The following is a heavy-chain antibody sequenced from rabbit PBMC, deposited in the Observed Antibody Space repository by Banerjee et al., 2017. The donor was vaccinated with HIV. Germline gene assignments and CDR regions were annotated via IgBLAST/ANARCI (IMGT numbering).Heavy chain of an antibody. Sequence: QEQLVESGGGLVKPGASLTLTCKASGFSFSNKYVMCWVRQAPGKGLEWIACINTSSGNTVYASWAKGRFTISKTSSTTVTLQMTSRTAADTATYFCARGGDSSINGYYNLWGPGTLVTVS. V-gene: IGHV1S45*01. CDR3: ARGGDSSINGYYNL. CDR1: GFSFSNKYV. J-gene: IGHJ4*01. CDR2: INTSSGNT. D-gene: IGHD1-1*01.